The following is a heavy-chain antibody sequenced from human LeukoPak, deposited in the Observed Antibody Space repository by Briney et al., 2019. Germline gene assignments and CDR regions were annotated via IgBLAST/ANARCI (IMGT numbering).Heavy chain of an antibody. D-gene: IGHD6-13*01. CDR2: IIPIFGTA. Sequence: GASVKVSCKASGGTFSSYAISWVRQAPGQGLEWMGGIIPIFGTANYAQKFQGRVTITTDESTSTAYMELSSLRSEDTAVYYCARGPAAGTPPFDYWGQGTLVTVSS. J-gene: IGHJ4*02. V-gene: IGHV1-69*05. CDR1: GGTFSSYA. CDR3: ARGPAAGTPPFDY.